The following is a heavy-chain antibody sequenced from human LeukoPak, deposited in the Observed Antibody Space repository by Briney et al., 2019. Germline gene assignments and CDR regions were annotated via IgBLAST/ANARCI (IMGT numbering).Heavy chain of an antibody. D-gene: IGHD2-21*01. CDR2: IIPIFGTA. CDR1: GGTFSSYA. J-gene: IGHJ3*02. V-gene: IGHV1-69*01. Sequence: SVRVSCKASGGTFSSYAISWVRQAPGQGLEWMGGIIPIFGTANYAQKFQGRVTITADESTSTAYMELSSLRSEDTAVYYCARVVIGIHAFDIWGQGTMVTVSS. CDR3: ARVVIGIHAFDI.